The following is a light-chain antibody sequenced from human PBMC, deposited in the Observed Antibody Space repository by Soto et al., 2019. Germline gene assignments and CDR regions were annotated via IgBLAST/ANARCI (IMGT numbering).Light chain of an antibody. CDR1: QSISTW. CDR3: QQYNTYPLT. J-gene: IGKJ4*01. V-gene: IGKV1-5*03. Sequence: DIQMTQSASTLSASIGDRVTITCRASQSISTWLAWYQQKPGKAPKLLIYKASNLEGGVSSRFSGSGSGTEFPLTISSLQPDDFATYYCQQYNTYPLTFGGGTKVEIK. CDR2: KAS.